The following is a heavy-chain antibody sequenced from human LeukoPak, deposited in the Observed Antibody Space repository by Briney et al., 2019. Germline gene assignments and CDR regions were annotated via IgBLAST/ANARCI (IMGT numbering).Heavy chain of an antibody. CDR1: GGSISSSSYY. Sequence: SETLSLTCTVSGGSISSSSYYWGWIRQPPGKGLEWIGSIYYSGSTYYNPSLKSRVTISVDTSKNQFSLKLSSVTAADTAVYYCARVSGYYYVYFQHWGQGTLVTVSS. CDR2: IYYSGST. D-gene: IGHD3-22*01. CDR3: ARVSGYYYVYFQH. V-gene: IGHV4-39*01. J-gene: IGHJ1*01.